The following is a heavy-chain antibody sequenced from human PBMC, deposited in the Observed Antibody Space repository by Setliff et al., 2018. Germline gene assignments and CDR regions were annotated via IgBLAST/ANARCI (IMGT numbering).Heavy chain of an antibody. CDR3: ARVPHIWFGKLVTFDDAFDI. J-gene: IGHJ3*02. D-gene: IGHD3-10*01. Sequence: SETLSLTCTVSGGSISSSSYYWGWIRQPPGKGLEWIGSIYYSGSTNYNPSLKSRLSISVDASKNQFSLKLTSVTAADTAVYFCARVPHIWFGKLVTFDDAFDIWGQGTMVTVSS. V-gene: IGHV4-39*07. CDR1: GGSISSSSYY. CDR2: IYYSGST.